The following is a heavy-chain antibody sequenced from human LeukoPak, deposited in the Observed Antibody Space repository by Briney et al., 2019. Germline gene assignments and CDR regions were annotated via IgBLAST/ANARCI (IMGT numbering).Heavy chain of an antibody. Sequence: GESLKISYKGSGYSFTSYWIGWVRQMPGKGLEWMGIIYPGDSDTRYSPSFQGQVTISADKSISTAYLQWSSLKASDTAMYYCARGRCSGGSCFPIDYWGQGTLVTVSS. CDR3: ARGRCSGGSCFPIDY. CDR1: GYSFTSYW. V-gene: IGHV5-51*01. J-gene: IGHJ4*02. CDR2: IYPGDSDT. D-gene: IGHD2-15*01.